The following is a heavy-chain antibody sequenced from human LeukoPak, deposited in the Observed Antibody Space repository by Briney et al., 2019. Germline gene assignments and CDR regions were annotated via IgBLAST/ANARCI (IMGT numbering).Heavy chain of an antibody. J-gene: IGHJ4*02. CDR2: ISGSGGST. CDR3: AKDRSSGYYAFDY. CDR1: GFTVSSNY. V-gene: IGHV3-23*01. Sequence: PGGSLRLSCAASGFTVSSNYMSWVRQAPGKGLEWVSAISGSGGSTYYADSVKGRFTISRDNSKNTLYLQMNSLRAEDTAVYYCAKDRSSGYYAFDYWGQGTLVTVSS. D-gene: IGHD3-22*01.